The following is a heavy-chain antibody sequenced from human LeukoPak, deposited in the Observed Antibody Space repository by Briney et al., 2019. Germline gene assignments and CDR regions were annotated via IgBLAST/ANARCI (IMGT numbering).Heavy chain of an antibody. V-gene: IGHV1-8*03. CDR3: ARGGFTYSSSWYGHY. CDR2: MNPNSGNT. Sequence: ASVKVSCKASGYTFTSYDINWVRQATGQGLEWMGWMNPNSGNTGYAQKFQGRVTITRNTSISTAYMELRSLRSEDTAVYYCARGGFTYSSSWYGHYWGQGTLVTVSS. D-gene: IGHD6-13*01. J-gene: IGHJ4*02. CDR1: GYTFTSYD.